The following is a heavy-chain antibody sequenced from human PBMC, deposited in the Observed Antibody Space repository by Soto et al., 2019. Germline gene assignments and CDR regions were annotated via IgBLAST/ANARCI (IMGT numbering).Heavy chain of an antibody. CDR1: GGSISDYY. D-gene: IGHD3-16*01. V-gene: IGHV4-59*08. CDR3: ARGQGVLGP. J-gene: IGHJ5*02. CDR2: ISYSGST. Sequence: QVQLQESGPGLVKPSETLSLTCTVSGGSISDYYWSWIRQSPGKGLEWIGYISYSGSTSYNPSLNSRVTISVDTSKNHFSLNLSSVTAADTAVYYCARGQGVLGPWGQGTLVTVSS.